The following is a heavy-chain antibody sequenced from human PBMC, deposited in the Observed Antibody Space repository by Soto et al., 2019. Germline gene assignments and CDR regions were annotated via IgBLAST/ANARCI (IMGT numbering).Heavy chain of an antibody. CDR3: ARLQYTVVTALDI. D-gene: IGHD4-17*01. Sequence: PSESLALTWRVSGVSIGRHFWSWIRQAPGKGPELVGYIYHTVNTNYNPALKSRVTISMDTSKNQLSLQLSSVTAADTAVYYCARLQYTVVTALDICGQVTMVTV. J-gene: IGHJ3*02. CDR2: IYHTVNT. V-gene: IGHV4-59*11. CDR1: GVSIGRHF.